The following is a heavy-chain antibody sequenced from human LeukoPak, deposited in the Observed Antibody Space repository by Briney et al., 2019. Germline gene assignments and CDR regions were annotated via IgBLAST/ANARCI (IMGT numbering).Heavy chain of an antibody. CDR3: ASLAVAGTFYYYYYYMDV. Sequence: GGSLRLSCAASGFTFSSYWMSWVRQAPGKGLEWVANIKQDGSEKYYVDSVKGRFTISRDNAKNSLYLQMNSLRAEDTAVYYCASLAVAGTFYYYYYYMDVWGKGTTVTISS. D-gene: IGHD6-19*01. CDR2: IKQDGSEK. J-gene: IGHJ6*03. V-gene: IGHV3-7*01. CDR1: GFTFSSYW.